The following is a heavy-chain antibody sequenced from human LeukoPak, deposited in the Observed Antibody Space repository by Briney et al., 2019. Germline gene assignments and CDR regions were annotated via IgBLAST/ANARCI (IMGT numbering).Heavy chain of an antibody. D-gene: IGHD6-19*01. CDR3: AKVGSGWYSYSDY. CDR2: ISASAGST. CDR1: GFTFSSYA. J-gene: IGHJ4*02. Sequence: GGSLRPSCAASGFTFSSYAMSWVRQAPGKGLEWVSAISASAGSTYYADSVKGRFTISRDNSKSTLYLQMDSLRAEDTAVYYCAKVGSGWYSYSDYWGQGTLVTVSS. V-gene: IGHV3-23*01.